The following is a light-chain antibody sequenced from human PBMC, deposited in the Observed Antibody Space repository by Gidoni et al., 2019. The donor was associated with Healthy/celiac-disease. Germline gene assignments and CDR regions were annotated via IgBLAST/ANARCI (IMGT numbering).Light chain of an antibody. CDR2: AES. J-gene: IGKJ4*01. Sequence: DIQMTQSPSSLSASVGDRVTITCRASQSISSYLNWYQQKPGKAPKLLIYAESSLQSGVPSRFSGSGSGTDFTLNSSSLQPEDFATYYCQQSYSTLTFGGGTKVEIK. CDR1: QSISSY. V-gene: IGKV1-39*01. CDR3: QQSYSTLT.